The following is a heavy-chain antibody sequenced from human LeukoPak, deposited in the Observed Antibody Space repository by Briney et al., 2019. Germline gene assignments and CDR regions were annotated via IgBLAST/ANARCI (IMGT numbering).Heavy chain of an antibody. D-gene: IGHD6-13*01. J-gene: IGHJ4*02. V-gene: IGHV3-23*01. CDR1: GFTFSSYA. Sequence: GGSLRLSCAASGFTFSSYAMSWVRQAPGKGLEWVSAISGSGGSTYYADSVKGRFTISRGNSKNTLYLQMNSLRAEDTAVYYCAKSRGSSSWYAGDYWGQGTLVTVSS. CDR2: ISGSGGST. CDR3: AKSRGSSSWYAGDY.